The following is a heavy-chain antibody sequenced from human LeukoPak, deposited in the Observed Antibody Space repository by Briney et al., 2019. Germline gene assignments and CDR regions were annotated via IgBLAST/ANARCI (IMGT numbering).Heavy chain of an antibody. CDR3: ARRYCSSTSCYYDY. CDR1: GGSFSGYY. J-gene: IGHJ4*02. CDR2: INHSGST. Sequence: SETLSLTCAVYGGSFSGYYWSWIRQPPGKGLEWIGEINHSGSTNYNPSLKSRVTISVDTSKNQFSLKLSSVTAADMAVYYCARRYCSSTSCYYDYWGQGTLVTVSS. D-gene: IGHD2-2*01. V-gene: IGHV4-34*01.